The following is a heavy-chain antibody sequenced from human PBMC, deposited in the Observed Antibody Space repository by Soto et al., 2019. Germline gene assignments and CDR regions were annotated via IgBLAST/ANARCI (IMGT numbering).Heavy chain of an antibody. CDR1: GGSVTSANYY. Sequence: QVQLQESGPGLVKPSETLSLTCTVSGGSVTSANYYWTWIRQPPGKGLEWIGHIYNSGTTSYNPPLKSRIAISLDTSQNQFSLKLGSVTDADTAVYYCAREYHPWGQGTLVIVSS. CDR2: IYNSGTT. J-gene: IGHJ5*02. CDR3: AREYHP. V-gene: IGHV4-61*01. D-gene: IGHD2-2*02.